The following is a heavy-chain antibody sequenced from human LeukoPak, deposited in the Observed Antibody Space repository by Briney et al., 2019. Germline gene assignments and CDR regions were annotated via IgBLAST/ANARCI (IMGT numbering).Heavy chain of an antibody. V-gene: IGHV4-59*08. CDR1: GGSISSYY. Sequence: SETLSLTCTVSGGSISSYYWSWIRQPPGKGLEWIGYIYYSGSTNYNPSLKSRVTISVDTSKNQFSLKLSSVTAADTAAYYCGLAAAGRGLASFDYWGQGTLVTVSS. CDR3: GLAAAGRGLASFDY. D-gene: IGHD6-13*01. CDR2: IYYSGST. J-gene: IGHJ4*02.